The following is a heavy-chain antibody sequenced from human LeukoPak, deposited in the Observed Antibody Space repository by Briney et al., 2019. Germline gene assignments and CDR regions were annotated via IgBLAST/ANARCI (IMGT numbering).Heavy chain of an antibody. CDR3: ARLLYYDSSGYYGGAFDI. CDR2: IYPGDSDT. V-gene: IGHV5-51*01. Sequence: GESLKISCKGSGYSFTSYWIGWVRQMPGKGLEWMGIIYPGDSDTRYSPSFQGQVTTSADKSISTAYLQWSSLKASDTAMYYCARLLYYDSSGYYGGAFDIWGQGTMVTVSS. J-gene: IGHJ3*02. D-gene: IGHD3-22*01. CDR1: GYSFTSYW.